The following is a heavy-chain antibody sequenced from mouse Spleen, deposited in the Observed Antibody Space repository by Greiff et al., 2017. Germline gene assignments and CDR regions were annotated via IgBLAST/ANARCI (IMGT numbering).Heavy chain of an antibody. J-gene: IGHJ4*01. V-gene: IGHV5-9-3*01. CDR3: ARDYGNYVRAMDY. CDR1: GFTFSSYA. CDR2: ISSGGSYT. D-gene: IGHD2-1*01. Sequence: DVHLVESGGGLVKPGGSLKLSCAASGFTFSSYAMSWVRQTPEKRLEWVATISSGGSYTYYPDSVKGRFTISRDNAKNTLYLQMSSLRSEDTAMYYCARDYGNYVRAMDYWGQGTSVTVSS.